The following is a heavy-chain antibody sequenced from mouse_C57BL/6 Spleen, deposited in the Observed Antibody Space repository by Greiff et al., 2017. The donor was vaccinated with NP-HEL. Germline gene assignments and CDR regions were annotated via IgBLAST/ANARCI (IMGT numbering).Heavy chain of an antibody. CDR3: ARSPFLDSSGYDWFAY. J-gene: IGHJ3*01. CDR2: IYPGDGDT. V-gene: IGHV1-82*01. D-gene: IGHD3-2*02. CDR1: GYAFSSSW. Sequence: VQLQQSGPELVKPGASVKISCKASGYAFSSSWMNWVKQRPGKGLEWIGRIYPGDGDTNYNGKFTGKATLTADKSSSTAYMQLSSLTSADSAVYFCARSPFLDSSGYDWFAYWGQGTLVTVSA.